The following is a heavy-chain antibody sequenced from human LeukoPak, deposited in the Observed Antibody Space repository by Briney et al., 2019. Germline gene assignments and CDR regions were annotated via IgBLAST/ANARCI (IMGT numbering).Heavy chain of an antibody. D-gene: IGHD3-22*01. V-gene: IGHV4-59*01. J-gene: IGHJ4*02. CDR3: ARADPYYDSSGYYVG. CDR1: GGSISSYY. Sequence: SGTLSLTCTVSGGSISSYYWSWIRQPPGKGLEWIGYIYYSGSTNYNPSLKSRVTISVDTSKNQFSLKLSSVTAADTAVYYCARADPYYDSSGYYVGWGQGTLVTVSS. CDR2: IYYSGST.